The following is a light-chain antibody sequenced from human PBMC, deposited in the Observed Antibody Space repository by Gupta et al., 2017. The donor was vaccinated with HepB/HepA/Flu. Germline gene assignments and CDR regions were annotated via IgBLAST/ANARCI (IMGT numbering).Light chain of an antibody. CDR3: QQRSNWPPLIT. Sequence: EIVLTQSPATLSLSPGERATLSCRASQSVSSYLAWYQQKPGQAPRLLIYDASNRATGITARFSGSGDGTDFTLTISSREPEDFEVYYCQQRSNWPPLITFGQGTRLEIK. V-gene: IGKV3-11*01. CDR1: QSVSSY. J-gene: IGKJ5*01. CDR2: DAS.